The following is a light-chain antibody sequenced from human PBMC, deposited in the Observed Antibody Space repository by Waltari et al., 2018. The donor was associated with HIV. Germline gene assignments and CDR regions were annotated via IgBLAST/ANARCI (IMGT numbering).Light chain of an antibody. V-gene: IGLV3-19*01. Sequence: SSELTQDPAVSVALGQTVRITCQGDSSRSYYASWYQQKPGQAPVLVMFGRNNRPSGIPDRVSISSSRNTDSLISPWTHAEDQADCYCHSRDSRGYHLFGGGTKLTVL. J-gene: IGLJ2*01. CDR3: HSRDSRGYHL. CDR2: GRN. CDR1: SSRSYY.